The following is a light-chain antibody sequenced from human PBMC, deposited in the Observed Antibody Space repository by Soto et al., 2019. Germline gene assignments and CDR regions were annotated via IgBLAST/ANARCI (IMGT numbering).Light chain of an antibody. CDR2: DVS. CDR1: HDITNY. V-gene: IGKV1-33*01. CDR3: QQYDDLPIT. J-gene: IGKJ5*01. Sequence: DIHMTQSRSSLSVSVGYRVTITCQASHDITNYLNWYQQKPGKAPKLLIYDVSKLETGVPSRFSGSGSGTDFTFTISSLQPEDIATYFCQQYDDLPITFGQGTRLEIK.